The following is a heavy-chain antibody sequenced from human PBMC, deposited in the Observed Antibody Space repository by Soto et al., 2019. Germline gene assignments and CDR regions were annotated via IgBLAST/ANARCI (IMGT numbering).Heavy chain of an antibody. J-gene: IGHJ6*03. Sequence: ASVKVSCKASGYTFTSFYIHWVRQAPGQGLEWMAIINPSGGSTNYAQKFQGRITLTRDTSTSTVYMELSSLRSEDTAVYYCTRDRTYYYGSESYHYYYYMDVWGKGTTVTVSS. D-gene: IGHD3-10*01. CDR3: TRDRTYYYGSESYHYYYYMDV. CDR2: INPSGGST. V-gene: IGHV1-46*01. CDR1: GYTFTSFY.